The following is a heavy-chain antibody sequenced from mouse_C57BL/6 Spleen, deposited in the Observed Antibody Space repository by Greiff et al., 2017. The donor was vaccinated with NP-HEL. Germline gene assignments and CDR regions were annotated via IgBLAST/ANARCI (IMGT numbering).Heavy chain of an antibody. V-gene: IGHV5-17*01. CDR2: ISSGSSTI. CDR3: ARWGNSYAMDY. J-gene: IGHJ4*01. CDR1: GFTFSDYG. D-gene: IGHD2-1*01. Sequence: EVKLLESGGGLVKPGGSLKLSCAASGFTFSDYGMHWVRQAPEKGLEWVAYISSGSSTIYYADTVKGRSTISRDNAKNTLYLQMTSLRSEDTAMYYCARWGNSYAMDYWGQGTSVTVSS.